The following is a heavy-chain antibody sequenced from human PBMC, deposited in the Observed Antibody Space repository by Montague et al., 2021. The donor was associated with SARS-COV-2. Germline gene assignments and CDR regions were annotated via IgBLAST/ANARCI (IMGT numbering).Heavy chain of an antibody. CDR1: GGSFSGYY. CDR3: AIPMAPGFSRAFDI. D-gene: IGHD3-10*01. J-gene: IGHJ3*02. Sequence: SETLSLTCAVYGGSFSGYYWSWIRQPPGKGLEWIGEINHSGSTNYNPSLKSRVTISVDTSKNQFSLKLSSVTAADTAVYYCAIPMAPGFSRAFDIWGQGTMVTVSS. CDR2: INHSGST. V-gene: IGHV4-34*01.